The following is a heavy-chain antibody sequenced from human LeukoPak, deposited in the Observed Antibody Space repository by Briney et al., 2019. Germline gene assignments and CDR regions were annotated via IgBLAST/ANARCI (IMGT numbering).Heavy chain of an antibody. D-gene: IGHD2-8*01. Sequence: SETLSLTCAVYGGSFGGYYWSWIRQPPGKGLEWIGEINHNGSTNYNPSLKSRVTISVDTSKNQFSLKLSSVTAADTAVYYCASIALTYDYWGQGTLVTVSS. J-gene: IGHJ4*02. CDR3: ASIALTYDY. CDR2: INHNGST. V-gene: IGHV4-34*01. CDR1: GGSFGGYY.